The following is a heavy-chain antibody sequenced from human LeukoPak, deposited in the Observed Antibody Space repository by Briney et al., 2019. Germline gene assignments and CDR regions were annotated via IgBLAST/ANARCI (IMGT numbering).Heavy chain of an antibody. J-gene: IGHJ4*02. CDR1: GFTFSSYS. CDR3: ARGLYYYDSSGFLWY. V-gene: IGHV3-48*01. CDR2: ISSSSSTI. D-gene: IGHD3-22*01. Sequence: GGSLRLSCAASGFTFSSYSMNWVRQAPGKGLEWVSYISSSSSTIYYADSVKGRFTISRDNAKNSLYLQMNSLRAEDTAVYYCARGLYYYDSSGFLWYWGRGTLVTVSS.